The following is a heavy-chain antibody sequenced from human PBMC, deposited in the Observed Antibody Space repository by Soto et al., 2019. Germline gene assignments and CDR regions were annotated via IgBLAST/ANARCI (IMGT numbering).Heavy chain of an antibody. CDR3: ARDRRWLQFRYLDY. J-gene: IGHJ4*02. CDR1: GGSISSYY. Sequence: PSETLSLTCTVSGGSISSYYWSWIRQPPGKGLEWIGYIYYSGSTNYNPSLKSRVTISVDTSKNQFSLKLSSVTAADTAVYYCARDRRWLQFRYLDYWGQGTLVTVSS. V-gene: IGHV4-59*01. CDR2: IYYSGST. D-gene: IGHD5-12*01.